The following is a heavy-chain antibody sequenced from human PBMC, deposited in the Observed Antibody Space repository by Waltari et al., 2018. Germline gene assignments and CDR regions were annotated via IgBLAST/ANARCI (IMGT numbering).Heavy chain of an antibody. V-gene: IGHV4-38-2*01. J-gene: IGHJ4*02. CDR2: IYHSGST. CDR3: ARVNGYCSGGSCSTGSAPHFDY. CDR1: GYSISSGYY. D-gene: IGHD2-15*01. Sequence: QVQLQESGPGLVKPSETLSLTCAVSGYSISSGYYWGWIRQPPGKGLEWIGSIYHSGSTNYHPSLKSRVTISVDTSKNQFSLKLSSVTAADTAVYYCARVNGYCSGGSCSTGSAPHFDYWGQGTLVTVSS.